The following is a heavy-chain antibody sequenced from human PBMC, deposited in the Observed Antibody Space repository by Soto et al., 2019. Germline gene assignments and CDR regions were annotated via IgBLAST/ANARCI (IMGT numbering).Heavy chain of an antibody. J-gene: IGHJ4*02. CDR3: AKNQPSWATRAAFDY. Sequence: GGSLRLSCAASGFTFSHYAMNWVRQAPGKGLEWVSGISGGSGDSTFYADSVKGRFTISRDNSKNTLHLQMNSLRTEDTAVYYCAKNQPSWATRAAFDYWGQGTLVTVSS. D-gene: IGHD2-2*01. CDR2: ISGGSGDST. CDR1: GFTFSHYA. V-gene: IGHV3-23*01.